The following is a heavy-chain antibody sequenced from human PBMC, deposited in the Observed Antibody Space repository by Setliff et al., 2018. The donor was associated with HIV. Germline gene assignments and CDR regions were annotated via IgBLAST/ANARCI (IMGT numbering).Heavy chain of an antibody. V-gene: IGHV3-48*03. CDR2: ISSSGSAM. D-gene: IGHD6-6*01. Sequence: GGSLRLSCAASGFTFSRYEMNWVRQAPGKGLEWVSYISSSGSAMYYADSVKGRFTISRDNAKKSLYMEMNSLRAEDTAVYYCARDVGSSSYFDYWGQGTLVTVSS. CDR1: GFTFSRYE. J-gene: IGHJ4*02. CDR3: ARDVGSSSYFDY.